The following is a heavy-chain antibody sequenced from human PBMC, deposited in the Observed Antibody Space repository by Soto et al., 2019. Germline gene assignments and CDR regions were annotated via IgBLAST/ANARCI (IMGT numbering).Heavy chain of an antibody. J-gene: IGHJ3*02. CDR2: IYYSGST. V-gene: IGHV4-59*01. CDR1: GGSTSSYY. CDR3: ARDTPDNAFDI. D-gene: IGHD3-22*01. Sequence: SETLSLTCTVSGGSTSSYYWSWIRQPPGKGLEWIGYIYYSGSTNYNPSLKSRVTISVDTSKNQFSLKLSSVTAADTAVYYCARDTPDNAFDIWGQGTMVTVSS.